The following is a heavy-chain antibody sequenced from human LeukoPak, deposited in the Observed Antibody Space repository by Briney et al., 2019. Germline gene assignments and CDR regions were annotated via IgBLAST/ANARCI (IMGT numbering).Heavy chain of an antibody. CDR3: ARDRTGYYYDSSGYWHDY. V-gene: IGHV4-34*01. CDR2: INHSGST. J-gene: IGHJ4*02. CDR1: GGSFSGYY. Sequence: SETLSLTCAVYGGSFSGYYWSWIRQPPGKGLEWIGEINHSGSTNYNPSLKSRVTISVDTSKNQFSLKLSSVTAADTAVYYCARDRTGYYYDSSGYWHDYWGQGTLVTVSS. D-gene: IGHD3-22*01.